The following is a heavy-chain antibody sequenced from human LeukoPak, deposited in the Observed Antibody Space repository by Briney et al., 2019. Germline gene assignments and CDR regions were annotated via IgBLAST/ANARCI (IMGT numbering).Heavy chain of an antibody. Sequence: ASVKVSCKASGYTFTSYYMHWVRQAPGQGLEWMGIINPSGGSTSYAQKFQGRVTMTRDTSTSTVYMELSSLRSEDTAVYYCARDLGELLPQGGFDPWGQGTLVTVSS. J-gene: IGHJ5*02. CDR1: GYTFTSYY. V-gene: IGHV1-46*01. CDR3: ARDLGELLPQGGFDP. D-gene: IGHD1-26*01. CDR2: INPSGGST.